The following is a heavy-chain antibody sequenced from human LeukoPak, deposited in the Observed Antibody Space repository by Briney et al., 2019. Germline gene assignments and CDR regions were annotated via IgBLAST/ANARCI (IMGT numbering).Heavy chain of an antibody. J-gene: IGHJ4*02. CDR3: ARIKGYYDSSGYSRWIDY. Sequence: ASVKVSCKASGYTFTSCGISWVRQAPGQGLEWMGWISAYNGNTNYAQKLQGRVTMTTDTSTSTAYMELRSLRSDDTAVYYCARIKGYYDSSGYSRWIDYWGQGTLVTVSS. CDR1: GYTFTSCG. CDR2: ISAYNGNT. V-gene: IGHV1-18*01. D-gene: IGHD3-22*01.